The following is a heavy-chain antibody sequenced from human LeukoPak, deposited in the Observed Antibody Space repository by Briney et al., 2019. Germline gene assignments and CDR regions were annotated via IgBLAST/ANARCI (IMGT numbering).Heavy chain of an antibody. J-gene: IGHJ4*02. D-gene: IGHD6-6*01. Sequence: GGSLRLSCAASGFTFSSYSMNWVRQAPGKGLEWVSSISSSSSYIYYADSVKGRFTISRDNAKNSLYLQMNSLRAEDTAVYYCASVEYSSSSGDYWGQGTLVTVSS. CDR1: GFTFSSYS. CDR2: ISSSSSYI. CDR3: ASVEYSSSSGDY. V-gene: IGHV3-21*01.